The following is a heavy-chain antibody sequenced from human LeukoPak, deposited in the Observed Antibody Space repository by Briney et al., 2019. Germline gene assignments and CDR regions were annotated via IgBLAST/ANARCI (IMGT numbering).Heavy chain of an antibody. Sequence: SETLSLTCAVYGGSFSGYYWSWIRQPPGKGLEWIGEINHSGSTNYNPSLKSRVTISVDTSKNQFSLKLSSVTAADTAVYYCARDSVVVPAAISPNWFDPWGQRTLVTVSS. D-gene: IGHD2-2*02. CDR3: ARDSVVVPAAISPNWFDP. CDR1: GGSFSGYY. V-gene: IGHV4-34*01. CDR2: INHSGST. J-gene: IGHJ5*02.